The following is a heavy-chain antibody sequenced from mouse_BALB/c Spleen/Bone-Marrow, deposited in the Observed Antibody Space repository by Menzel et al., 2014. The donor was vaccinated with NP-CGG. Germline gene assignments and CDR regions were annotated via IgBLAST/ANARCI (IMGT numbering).Heavy chain of an antibody. Sequence: EVKLQESGGGLVQPGGSLRLSRATSGFTFTDYYMSWVRQPPGKALEWLGFIRNKANGYTTEYSASVKGRFTISRDNSQSILYLQMNTLRAEDSATYYCARDDYYAMDYWGQGTSVTVSS. CDR1: GFTFTDYY. CDR2: IRNKANGYTT. J-gene: IGHJ4*01. CDR3: ARDDYYAMDY. V-gene: IGHV7-3*02.